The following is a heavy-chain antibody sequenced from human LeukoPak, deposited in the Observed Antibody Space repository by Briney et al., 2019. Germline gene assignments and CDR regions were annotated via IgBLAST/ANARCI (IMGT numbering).Heavy chain of an antibody. CDR2: IYSGGST. Sequence: GGSLRLSCAASGFTVSSNYMSWVRQAPGKGLEWASVIYSGGSTYYADSVKGRFTISRDNSKNTLYLQMNSLRAEDTAVYYCARDLQTYYYGMDVWGQGTTVTVSS. V-gene: IGHV3-66*01. CDR3: ARDLQTYYYGMDV. D-gene: IGHD1-1*01. J-gene: IGHJ6*02. CDR1: GFTVSSNY.